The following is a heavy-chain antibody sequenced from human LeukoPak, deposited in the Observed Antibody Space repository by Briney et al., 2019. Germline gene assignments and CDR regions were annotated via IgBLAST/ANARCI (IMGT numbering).Heavy chain of an antibody. D-gene: IGHD2-21*01. CDR3: AKSDYSPWYFGL. CDR2: IIPIFGTA. V-gene: IGHV1-69*13. Sequence: SVKVSCKASGGTFSSYAISWVRQAPGQGLEWMGGIIPIFGTANYAQKFQGRVTITADESTSTAYMELSSLRSEDTAVYYCAKSDYSPWYFGLWGRGTLVTVSS. J-gene: IGHJ2*01. CDR1: GGTFSSYA.